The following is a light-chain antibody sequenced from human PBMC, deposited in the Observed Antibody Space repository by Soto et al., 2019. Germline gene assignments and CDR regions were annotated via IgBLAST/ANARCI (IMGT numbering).Light chain of an antibody. CDR2: LERSGSY. CDR1: SGDSNYI. CDR3: ETWDTNTLV. J-gene: IGLJ3*02. Sequence: QLVLTQSSSASASLGSSVKLTCTLSSGDSNYIIAWHQQQPGRAARYLLKLERSGSYNKGSGVPDRFSGSSSGADRYLTISNLQVEVVADDYCETWDTNTLVFGGGTQLTVL. V-gene: IGLV4-60*02.